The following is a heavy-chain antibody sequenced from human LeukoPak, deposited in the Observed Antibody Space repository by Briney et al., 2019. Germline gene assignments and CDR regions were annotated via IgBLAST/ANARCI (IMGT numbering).Heavy chain of an antibody. CDR3: ARRGYGEHFDY. V-gene: IGHV4-59*01. J-gene: IGHJ4*02. Sequence: KSSETLSLTCTVSGGSISSYYWSWIRQPPGKRLEWIGYIYYSGSTNYNPSLKSRVTISVDTSKNQFSLKLSSVTAADTAVYYCARRGYGEHFDYWGQGTLVTVSS. D-gene: IGHD4-17*01. CDR1: GGSISSYY. CDR2: IYYSGST.